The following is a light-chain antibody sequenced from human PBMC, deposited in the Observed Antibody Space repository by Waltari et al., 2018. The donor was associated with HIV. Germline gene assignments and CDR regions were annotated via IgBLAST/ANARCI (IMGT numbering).Light chain of an antibody. Sequence: QSALTQPRSVSGSPGQSVTISCTGTRSDIGGYNYVSWYQQHPGRAPKLLIYDVTKRPSGVPARCSGSKSDTSVSLTISGLQADDEAEYYCSAYAGNYILVFGGGTILTVL. J-gene: IGLJ3*02. V-gene: IGLV2-11*01. CDR1: RSDIGGYNY. CDR2: DVT. CDR3: SAYAGNYILV.